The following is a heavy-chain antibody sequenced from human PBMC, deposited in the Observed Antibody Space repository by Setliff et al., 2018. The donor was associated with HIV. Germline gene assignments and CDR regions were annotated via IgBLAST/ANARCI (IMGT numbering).Heavy chain of an antibody. CDR1: GGSFSGYY. D-gene: IGHD3-22*01. J-gene: IGHJ5*02. CDR3: ARQTYYYDNSGHNWFDP. CDR2: IYTSGTT. Sequence: PSETLSLTCAVYGGSFSGYYWNWIRQPPGKGLEWIGCIYTSGTTNYNPSLKSRVTISVDTSKNQFSLKLSSVTAADTAVYFCARQTYYYDNSGHNWFDPWGQGTLVTVSS. V-gene: IGHV4-4*09.